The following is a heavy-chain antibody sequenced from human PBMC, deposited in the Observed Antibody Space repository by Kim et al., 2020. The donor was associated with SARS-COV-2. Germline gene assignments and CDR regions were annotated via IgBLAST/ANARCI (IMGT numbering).Heavy chain of an antibody. Sequence: KHPQKFTGRVTITRDTSASTAYMDLSSLRSEDTAVYYCARSPPSWPYFDYWGQGTLVTVS. CDR3: ARSPPSWPYFDY. J-gene: IGHJ4*02. D-gene: IGHD5-12*01. V-gene: IGHV1-3*01.